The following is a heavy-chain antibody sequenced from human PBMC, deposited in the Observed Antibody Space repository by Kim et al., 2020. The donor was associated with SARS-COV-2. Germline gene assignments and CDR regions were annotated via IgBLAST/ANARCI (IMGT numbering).Heavy chain of an antibody. V-gene: IGHV3-43*01. CDR3: AKGGAYDFWSGYYDWGADY. J-gene: IGHJ4*02. D-gene: IGHD3-3*01. Sequence: GRFTISRDNSKNSLYLQMNSLRTEDTALYYCAKGGAYDFWSGYYDWGADYWGQGTLVTVSS.